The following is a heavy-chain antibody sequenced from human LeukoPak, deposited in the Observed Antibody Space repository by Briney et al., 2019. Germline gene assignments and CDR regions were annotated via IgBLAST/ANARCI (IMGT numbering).Heavy chain of an antibody. CDR2: INPSGGST. D-gene: IGHD5-24*01. V-gene: IGHV1-46*01. Sequence: ASVKVSCKASGYTFTSFHMNWVRQAPGQGLEWMGIINPSGGSTSYAQKFQGRVTMTRDTSTRVYMELSSLRSEDTAVYYCAREMATSSFDYWGQGTLVTVSS. CDR3: AREMATSSFDY. CDR1: GYTFTSFH. J-gene: IGHJ4*02.